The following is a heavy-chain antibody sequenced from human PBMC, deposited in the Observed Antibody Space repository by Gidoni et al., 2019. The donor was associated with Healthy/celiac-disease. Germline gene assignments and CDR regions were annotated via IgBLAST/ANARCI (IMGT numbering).Heavy chain of an antibody. Sequence: QVQLVQSGAEVKKPGASVKVSCKASGYTFTGYYMHWVRQAPGQGLEWMGWINPNSGGTNYAQKFQGRVTMTRDTSISTAYMELSRLRSDDTAVYYCARVELGYCSSTSCPNYYYYYGMDVWGQGTTVTVSS. CDR1: GYTFTGYY. CDR3: ARVELGYCSSTSCPNYYYYYGMDV. J-gene: IGHJ6*02. D-gene: IGHD2-2*01. V-gene: IGHV1-2*02. CDR2: INPNSGGT.